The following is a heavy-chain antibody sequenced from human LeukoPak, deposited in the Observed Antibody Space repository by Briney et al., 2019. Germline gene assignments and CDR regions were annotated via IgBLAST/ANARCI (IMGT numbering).Heavy chain of an antibody. Sequence: SETLSLTCAAYGGSFSGYYWSWIRQPPGKGLEWIGEINHSGSTNYNPSLKSRVTISVDTSKNQFSLKLSSVTAADTAVYYCARGFGYCSSTSCYSYYYYYYGMDVWGQGTTVTVSS. CDR3: ARGFGYCSSTSCYSYYYYYYGMDV. J-gene: IGHJ6*02. D-gene: IGHD2-2*02. CDR2: INHSGST. CDR1: GGSFSGYY. V-gene: IGHV4-34*01.